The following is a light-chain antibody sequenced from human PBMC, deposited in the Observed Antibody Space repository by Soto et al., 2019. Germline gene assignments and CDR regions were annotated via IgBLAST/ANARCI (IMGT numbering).Light chain of an antibody. Sequence: QSVLTQPPSVSGAPGQRVTISCTGSSSNIGAGYDVHWYQQLPGTAPKLLVHGNTDRPSGVPDRFSGSKSGTSASLAITGLQAEDEVDYYCQSYDSSLSGWLFGGGTKVTVL. CDR3: QSYDSSLSGWL. V-gene: IGLV1-40*01. J-gene: IGLJ2*01. CDR1: SSNIGAGYD. CDR2: GNT.